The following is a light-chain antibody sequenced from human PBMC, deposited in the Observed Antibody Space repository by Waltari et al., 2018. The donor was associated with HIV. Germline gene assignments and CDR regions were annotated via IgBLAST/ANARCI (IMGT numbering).Light chain of an antibody. CDR1: SSDVGGYNF. V-gene: IGLV2-14*03. J-gene: IGLJ1*01. CDR3: SSYTSSRTPFV. CDR2: DVS. Sequence: QSALTQPASVSGSPGQSITISCTGTSSDVGGYNFVSWYQQHPGKAPKLMITDVSNRPSGVSNRFSGSKSGNTASLTISGLQAGDEADYYCSSYTSSRTPFVFGTGTKVTVL.